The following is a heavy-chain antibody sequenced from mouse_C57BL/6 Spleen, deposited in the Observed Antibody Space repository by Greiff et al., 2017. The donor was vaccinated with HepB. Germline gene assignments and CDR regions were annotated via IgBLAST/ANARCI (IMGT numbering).Heavy chain of an antibody. CDR1: GYTFTSYW. CDR3: AIQPSPNWDGGFAY. J-gene: IGHJ3*01. D-gene: IGHD4-1*01. Sequence: QVQLQQPGAELVKPGASVKVSCKASGYTFTSYWMHWVKQRPGQGLEWIGRIHPSDSDTNYNQKFKGKATLTVDKSSSTAYMQLSSLTSEDSAVYYCAIQPSPNWDGGFAYWGQGTLVTVSA. CDR2: IHPSDSDT. V-gene: IGHV1-74*01.